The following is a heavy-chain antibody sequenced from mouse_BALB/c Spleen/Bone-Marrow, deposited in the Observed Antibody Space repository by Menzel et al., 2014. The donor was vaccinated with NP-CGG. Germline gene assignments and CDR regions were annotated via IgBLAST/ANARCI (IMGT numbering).Heavy chain of an antibody. J-gene: IGHJ2*01. V-gene: IGHV1S81*02. CDR1: GYTFTSYW. CDR2: INPSNGRT. Sequence: VKLVESGAELVKPGASVKLSCKASGYTFTSYWMHWVKQRPGQGLEWIGEINPSNGRTNYNEKFKSKATPTVDKSSSTAYMQLSSLTSEDSAVYYCAGTYFDYWGQGTTLTVSS. CDR3: AGTYFDY.